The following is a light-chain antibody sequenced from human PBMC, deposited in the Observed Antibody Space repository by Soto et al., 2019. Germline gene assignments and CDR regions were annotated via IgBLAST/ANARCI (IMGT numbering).Light chain of an antibody. V-gene: IGKV3-11*01. CDR2: LAS. CDR3: HQRQSWPRT. J-gene: IGKJ1*01. Sequence: EIGLTQSPATLSSFPGRRVPPSSRARQAVSTTLGWYQHKPGQAPRLLISLASNRAAGVPARFSGSGSGTDFTLTISDVEPEDFAVYYCHQRQSWPRTFGQGTKVDIK. CDR1: QAVSTT.